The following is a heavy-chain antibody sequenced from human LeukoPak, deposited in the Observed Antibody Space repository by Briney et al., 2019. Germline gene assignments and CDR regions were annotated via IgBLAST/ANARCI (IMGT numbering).Heavy chain of an antibody. D-gene: IGHD5/OR15-5a*01. Sequence: PGGSLRLSCAASGFTFGYYAMHWARHAPGKGLEWVSLNRGDGHTTYYADSVRGRFTISRHNSKNPLYLQMNSLRTEDTAFYYCAKDIGERGYSVHWGQGTLVTVSS. CDR1: GFTFGYYA. CDR2: NRGDGHTT. CDR3: AKDIGERGYSVH. V-gene: IGHV3-43*02. J-gene: IGHJ4*02.